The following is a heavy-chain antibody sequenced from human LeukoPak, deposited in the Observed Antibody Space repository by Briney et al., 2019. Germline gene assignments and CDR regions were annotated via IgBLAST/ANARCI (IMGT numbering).Heavy chain of an antibody. D-gene: IGHD6-19*01. CDR1: GGSISSSSYY. V-gene: IGHV4-39*07. J-gene: IGHJ4*02. Sequence: SETLSLTCTVSGGSISSSSYYWGWVRQPPGKGLEWIGSIYYSGSTYYNPSLKSRVTISVDTSKNQFSLKLSSVTAADTAVYYCARVAVADSPVFDYWGQGTLVTVSS. CDR3: ARVAVADSPVFDY. CDR2: IYYSGST.